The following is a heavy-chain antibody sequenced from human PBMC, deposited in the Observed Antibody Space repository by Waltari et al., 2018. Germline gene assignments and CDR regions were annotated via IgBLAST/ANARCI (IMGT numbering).Heavy chain of an antibody. Sequence: EVQLVESGGGLVKPGGSLRLSCAASGFTFSSYSMNWVRQAPGKGLEWVSSISSSSSYIYYADSMKGRFTISRDNAKNSLYLQMNSLRAEDTAVYYCARGGYSGYVPDAFDIWGQGTMVTVSS. D-gene: IGHD5-12*01. V-gene: IGHV3-21*01. CDR2: ISSSSSYI. CDR1: GFTFSSYS. J-gene: IGHJ3*02. CDR3: ARGGYSGYVPDAFDI.